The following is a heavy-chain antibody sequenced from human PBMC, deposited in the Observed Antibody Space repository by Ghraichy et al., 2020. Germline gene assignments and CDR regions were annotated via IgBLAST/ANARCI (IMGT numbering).Heavy chain of an antibody. V-gene: IGHV3-7*01. CDR3: ARVLERIMITFGGVMGWFDP. D-gene: IGHD3-16*01. CDR1: GLTVSSYG. Sequence: GGSLRLSCAAFGLTVSSYGMSWVRQAPGKGLEWVANIKQDGSEKYYVDSVKGRFTISRDNAKNSLYLQMNSLRAEDTAVYYCARVLERIMITFGGVMGWFDPWGQGTLVTVSS. J-gene: IGHJ5*02. CDR2: IKQDGSEK.